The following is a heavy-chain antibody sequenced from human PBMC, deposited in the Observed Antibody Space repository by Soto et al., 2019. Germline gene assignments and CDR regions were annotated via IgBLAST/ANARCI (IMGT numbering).Heavy chain of an antibody. CDR1: GFTFSSYA. CDR2: ISVSGGSA. CDR3: AKKDCSTTNCRGPFDY. D-gene: IGHD2-2*01. J-gene: IGHJ4*02. V-gene: IGHV3-23*01. Sequence: GGSLRLSCAASGFTFSSYAMSWVRQAPGKGLEWVSVISVSGGSAYYADSVKGRFTISRDNSKNTLYLQMNTLRAEDTAIYYCAKKDCSTTNCRGPFDYWGRGTLVTVSS.